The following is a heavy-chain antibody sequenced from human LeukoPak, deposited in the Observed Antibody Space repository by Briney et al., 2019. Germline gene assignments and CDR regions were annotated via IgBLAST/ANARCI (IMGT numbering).Heavy chain of an antibody. Sequence: ASVKVSCKASGYTFTGYYMHWVRPAPGQGLEWMGWINPNSGGTNYAQKSQGRVTMTRDTSISTAYMELSRLRSDDTAVYYCASGYPPLYGMDVWGQGTTVTVSS. J-gene: IGHJ6*02. CDR1: GYTFTGYY. D-gene: IGHD3-22*01. CDR3: ASGYPPLYGMDV. V-gene: IGHV1-2*02. CDR2: INPNSGGT.